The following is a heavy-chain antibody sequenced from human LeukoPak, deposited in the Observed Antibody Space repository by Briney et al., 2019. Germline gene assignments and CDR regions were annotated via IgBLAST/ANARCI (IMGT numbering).Heavy chain of an antibody. CDR2: TYYRSKWYN. CDR3: ARAETYSGRVFDY. Sequence: SQTLSLTCAISRDSVSSNSAAWTWVRQSPSRGLEWLGRTYYRSKWYNDYAESVKSRITINPDTSKNQFSLQLNSVTPEDTAVYYCARAETYSGRVFDYWGQGALVTVSS. J-gene: IGHJ4*02. CDR1: RDSVSSNSAA. D-gene: IGHD1-26*01. V-gene: IGHV6-1*01.